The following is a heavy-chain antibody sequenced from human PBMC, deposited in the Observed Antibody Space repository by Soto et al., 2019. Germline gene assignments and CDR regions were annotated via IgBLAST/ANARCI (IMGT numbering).Heavy chain of an antibody. V-gene: IGHV1-58*01. D-gene: IGHD2-2*01. J-gene: IGHJ6*02. CDR3: ASHRVCGTSCYAVGGSQGDPYYYYGMDV. CDR1: GFTFSSSA. CDR2: IDVGSANA. Sequence: GASVKVFCKTSGFTFSSSAVHWVRQARGHRLQWIGWIDVGSANANYAQMLQERVTISRDMSTSTAYMELSSLRPEDTAVYYCASHRVCGTSCYAVGGSQGDPYYYYGMDVWG.